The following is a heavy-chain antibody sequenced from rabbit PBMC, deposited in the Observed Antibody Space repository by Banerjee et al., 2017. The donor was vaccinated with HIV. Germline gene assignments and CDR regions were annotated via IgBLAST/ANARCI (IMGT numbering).Heavy chain of an antibody. Sequence: QSLEESGGGLVQPEGSLTLTCTASGFDLNNYYYMCWVRQAPGKGLEWIACINTATGKAVYASWAKGRFTISKTSSTTVTLQMTSLTAADTATYFCARDAGTSFSTYGMDLWGPGTLVTVS. D-gene: IGHD8-1*01. CDR3: ARDAGTSFSTYGMDL. V-gene: IGHV1S40*01. CDR1: GFDLNNYYY. CDR2: INTATGKA. J-gene: IGHJ6*01.